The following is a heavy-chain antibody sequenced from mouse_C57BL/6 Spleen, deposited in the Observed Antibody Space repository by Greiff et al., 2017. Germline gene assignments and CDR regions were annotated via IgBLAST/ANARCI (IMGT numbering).Heavy chain of an antibody. CDR2: INPGSGGT. D-gene: IGHD2-1*01. V-gene: IGHV1-54*01. CDR1: GYAFTNYL. Sequence: VQLLQSGAELVRPGTSVKVSCTASGYAFTNYLIEWVKQRPGQGLEWIGVINPGSGGTTYTENVKGRATMTADKSSSTAYMQLSSLTSEDSAVDFCARLDYYGNHCYAMDYWGQGTSVTVSS. J-gene: IGHJ4*01. CDR3: ARLDYYGNHCYAMDY.